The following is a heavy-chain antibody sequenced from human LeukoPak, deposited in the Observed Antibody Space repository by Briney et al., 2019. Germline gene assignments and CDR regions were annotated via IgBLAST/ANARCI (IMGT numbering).Heavy chain of an antibody. Sequence: GDSVKVSCKASGYTFTGSGWYLYWLRQAPGRGLECVGWIHPNNGATLYAQKFQGRVAMTTDTSISTAYMELSRLRPDDTAMYYCARDGPAQMVDFDYWGQGTLVTVSS. CDR2: IHPNNGAT. D-gene: IGHD3-10*01. CDR1: GYTFTGSGWY. CDR3: ARDGPAQMVDFDY. J-gene: IGHJ4*02. V-gene: IGHV1-2*02.